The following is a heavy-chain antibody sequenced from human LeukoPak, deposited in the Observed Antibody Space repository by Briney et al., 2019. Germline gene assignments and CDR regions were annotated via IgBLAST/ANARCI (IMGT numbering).Heavy chain of an antibody. Sequence: SETLSLTCAVYGGSFSGYYWSWIRQPPGKGLEWIGEINHSGSTNYNPSLKSRVTISVDTSKNQFSLKLSSVTAADSAVYYCASTYYYDSSGHRNWGQGTLVTVSS. J-gene: IGHJ4*02. V-gene: IGHV4-34*01. CDR1: GGSFSGYY. CDR2: INHSGST. D-gene: IGHD3-22*01. CDR3: ASTYYYDSSGHRN.